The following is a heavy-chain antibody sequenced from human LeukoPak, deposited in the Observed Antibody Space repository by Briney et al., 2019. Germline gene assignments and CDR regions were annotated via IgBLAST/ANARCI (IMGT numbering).Heavy chain of an antibody. Sequence: PSETLSLTCTVSGGSISSYYWSWIRQPPGKGLEWIGYIYYSGSTNYNPSLKSRVTISVDTSKNQFSLKLSSVTAADTAVYYCARGGGGYSYGYYYYYMDVWGKGTTVTISS. J-gene: IGHJ6*03. CDR3: ARGGGGYSYGYYYYYMDV. CDR2: IYYSGST. V-gene: IGHV4-59*01. D-gene: IGHD5-18*01. CDR1: GGSISSYY.